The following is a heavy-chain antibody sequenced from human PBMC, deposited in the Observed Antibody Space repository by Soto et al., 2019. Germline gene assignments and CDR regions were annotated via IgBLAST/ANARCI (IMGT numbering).Heavy chain of an antibody. Sequence: EVQLLESGGGLVQPGGSLRLSCAASGFTFSIYAMNWVRQAPGKGLEWVSVISGSGGSTYYADSAKGRFTISRDNSKNTLYLQMNSLRAEDTAVYYCARRTVGWYFDLRGRGTLVTVSS. CDR3: ARRTVGWYFDL. CDR2: ISGSGGST. J-gene: IGHJ2*01. V-gene: IGHV3-23*01. D-gene: IGHD4-17*01. CDR1: GFTFSIYA.